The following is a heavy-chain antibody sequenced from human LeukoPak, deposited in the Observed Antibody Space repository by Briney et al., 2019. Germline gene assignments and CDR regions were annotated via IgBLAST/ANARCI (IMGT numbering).Heavy chain of an antibody. CDR2: INPNSGGT. CDR3: ARVTVGGSSSPWVDY. Sequence: GASVKVSCKASGYTFTGYYMHWVRQAPGQGLEWMGWINPNSGGTNYAQKFQGRVTMTRDTSISTAYMELSRLRSDDTAVYYCARVTVGGSSSPWVDYWGQGTLVTVSS. D-gene: IGHD2-2*01. CDR1: GYTFTGYY. V-gene: IGHV1-2*02. J-gene: IGHJ4*02.